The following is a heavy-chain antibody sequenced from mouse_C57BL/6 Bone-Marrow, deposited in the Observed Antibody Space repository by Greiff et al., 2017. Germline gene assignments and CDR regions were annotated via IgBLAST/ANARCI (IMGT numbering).Heavy chain of an antibody. J-gene: IGHJ4*01. CDR3: ARWGYYYSRGAMDY. CDR2: IYPSDSET. CDR1: GYTFTSYW. V-gene: IGHV1-61*01. D-gene: IGHD1-1*01. Sequence: QVQLKQPGAELVRPGSSVKLSCKASGYTFTSYWMDWVKQRPGQGLEWIGNIYPSDSETHYNQKFKDKATLTVDKSSSTAYMQLSSLTSEDSAVYYCARWGYYYSRGAMDYWGQGTSVTVSS.